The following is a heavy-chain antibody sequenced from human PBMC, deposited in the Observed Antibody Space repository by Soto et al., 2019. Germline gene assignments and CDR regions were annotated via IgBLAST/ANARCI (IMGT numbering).Heavy chain of an antibody. CDR1: GFTFSSYA. CDR3: ARGNYDSSGYYYYYYYGMDV. V-gene: IGHV3-30-3*01. CDR2: ISYDGSNK. J-gene: IGHJ6*02. Sequence: PGGSLRLSCAASGFTFSSYAMHWVRQAPGKGLEWVAVISYDGSNKYYADSVKGRFTISRDNSKNTLYLQMNSLRAEDTAVYYCARGNYDSSGYYYYYYYGMDVWGQGTTVTVSS. D-gene: IGHD3-22*01.